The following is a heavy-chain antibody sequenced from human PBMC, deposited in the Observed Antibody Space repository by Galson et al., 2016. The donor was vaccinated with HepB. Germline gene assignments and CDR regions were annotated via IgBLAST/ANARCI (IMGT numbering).Heavy chain of an antibody. J-gene: IGHJ6*02. CDR1: GDSISSSYW. Sequence: ETLSLTCAVSGDSISSSYWWSWVRQSPWKGLEWIGEIYHSGTTNYNPSLKSRVTIPVDMSQNQFSLNLNSMTAADTAVYYCARDNGPSWGYDFWSGYFNGMDVWGQGTTVTVSS. CDR2: IYHSGTT. CDR3: ARDNGPSWGYDFWSGYFNGMDV. V-gene: IGHV4-4*02. D-gene: IGHD3-3*01.